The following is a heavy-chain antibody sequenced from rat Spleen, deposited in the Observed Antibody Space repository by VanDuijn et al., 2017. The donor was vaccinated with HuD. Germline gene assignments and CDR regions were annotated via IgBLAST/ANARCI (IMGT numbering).Heavy chain of an antibody. CDR1: GFTFSSFP. J-gene: IGHJ2*01. CDR2: ISSGGGGI. D-gene: IGHD1-9*01. V-gene: IGHV5-25*01. CDR3: ARRHYGYTDYFDY. Sequence: EVQLVESGGGLVQPGRSMQLSCAASGFTFSSFPMAWVRQAPKKGLEWVAYISSGGGGIYYPDSVKGRFTISRDNAKSTLSLQLDSLRSEDTATYYCARRHYGYTDYFDYWGQGVMVTVSS.